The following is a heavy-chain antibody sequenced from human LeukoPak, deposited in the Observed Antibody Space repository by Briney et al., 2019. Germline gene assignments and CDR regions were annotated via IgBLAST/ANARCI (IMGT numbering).Heavy chain of an antibody. CDR2: ISGSGGST. D-gene: IGHD6-19*01. CDR3: AKGVVGSSGWEQYFQH. Sequence: PGGSLRLSCAASGFTFSSYGMHWVRQAPGKGLEWVSAISGSGGSTYYADSVKGRFTISRDNSNNTLYLQMNSLRAEDTAVYYCAKGVVGSSGWEQYFQHWGQGTLVTVSS. CDR1: GFTFSSYG. J-gene: IGHJ1*01. V-gene: IGHV3-23*01.